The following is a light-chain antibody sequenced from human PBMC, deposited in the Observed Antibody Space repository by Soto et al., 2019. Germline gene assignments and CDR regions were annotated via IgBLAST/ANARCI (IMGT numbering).Light chain of an antibody. J-gene: IGKJ1*01. V-gene: IGKV3-20*01. Sequence: EIMLTQSPGTLSLSPGERATLSCRASQSVSSSFLAWYQQKPGQAPRLLIYGASSRATGIPDRFSGSGSGTDFTLTISRLEPEDFAMYLCQHYGTSLWPFGQGTKVEIK. CDR2: GAS. CDR3: QHYGTSLWP. CDR1: QSVSSSF.